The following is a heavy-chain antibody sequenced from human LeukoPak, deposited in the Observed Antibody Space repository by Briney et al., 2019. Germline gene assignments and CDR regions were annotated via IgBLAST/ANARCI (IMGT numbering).Heavy chain of an antibody. CDR2: ISGSGGST. J-gene: IGHJ4*02. Sequence: GGSLRLSCAASGFTFSSYAMSWVRQAPGKGLEWVSAISGSGGSTYYADSVKGRFTISRDNSKNTLYLQMNSLRAEDTAVYYCAKVDLLSSGWYQFDYWGQGTLVTVSS. D-gene: IGHD6-19*01. CDR1: GFTFSSYA. V-gene: IGHV3-23*01. CDR3: AKVDLLSSGWYQFDY.